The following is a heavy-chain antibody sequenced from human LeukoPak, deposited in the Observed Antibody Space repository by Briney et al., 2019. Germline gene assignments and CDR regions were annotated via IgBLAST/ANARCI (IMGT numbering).Heavy chain of an antibody. D-gene: IGHD2-15*01. J-gene: IGHJ1*01. V-gene: IGHV3-53*01. CDR2: IFGGGDNT. Sequence: PGGSLRPSCAASGFTVSSNYMSWVRQAPGKGLEWVSVIFGGGDNTYYADSVKGRFIISRDNSKNTLYLQMNSLRAEDTAVYYCARDLYCSGGSCYQYWGQGTLVTVSS. CDR3: ARDLYCSGGSCYQY. CDR1: GFTVSSNY.